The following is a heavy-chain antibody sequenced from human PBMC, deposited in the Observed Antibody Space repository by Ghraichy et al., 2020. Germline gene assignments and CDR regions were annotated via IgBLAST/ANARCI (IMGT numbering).Heavy chain of an antibody. CDR1: GGTFSNFD. CDR2: INPLFGTI. V-gene: IGHV1-69*13. J-gene: IGHJ4*02. Sequence: SVKVSCKASGGTFSNFDISWVRQAPGQGLEWMGGINPLFGTIYYAQKFQGRVTFSADESTTTVYMGLSSLKSEDTAVYYCARDPLHDASGYYFDLWGQGTLVTVSS. D-gene: IGHD3-3*01. CDR3: ARDPLHDASGYYFDL.